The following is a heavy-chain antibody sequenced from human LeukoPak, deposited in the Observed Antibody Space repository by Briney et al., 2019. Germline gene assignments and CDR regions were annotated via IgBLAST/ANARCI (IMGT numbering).Heavy chain of an antibody. CDR2: IGTAGDT. CDR3: ARAWGGSSGYWYFDY. J-gene: IGHJ4*02. CDR1: GFTFSSYD. D-gene: IGHD3-22*01. Sequence: GGSLRLSCAASGFTFSSYDMHWVRQATGKGLEWVSAIGTAGDTYYPGSVKGRFTISRENAKNSLYLPMNSLRAGDTAVYYCARAWGGSSGYWYFDYWGQGTLVTVSS. V-gene: IGHV3-13*01.